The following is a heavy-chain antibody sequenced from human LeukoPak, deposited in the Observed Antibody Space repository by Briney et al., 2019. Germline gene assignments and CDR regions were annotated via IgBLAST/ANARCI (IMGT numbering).Heavy chain of an antibody. CDR3: ARGEYDYVWGSIDY. CDR2: INPNSGGT. D-gene: IGHD3-16*01. V-gene: IGHV1-2*06. J-gene: IGHJ4*02. CDR1: GYTFTGYY. Sequence: ASVKVSFKSSGYTFTGYYIHWVRQAPGQGLEWMGRINPNSGGTKYAQKFRGRVTMTSYTTIRTCYMELSRVRADDKADYYCARGEYDYVWGSIDYWGQGTLVTVSS.